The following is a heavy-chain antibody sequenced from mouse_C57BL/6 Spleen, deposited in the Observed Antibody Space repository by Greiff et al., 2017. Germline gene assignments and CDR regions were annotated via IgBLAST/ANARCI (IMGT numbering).Heavy chain of an antibody. CDR2: IYIGNGYN. CDR1: GYTFTSYG. Sequence: VPLKQSGAELARPGYSVTMSCKTSGYTFTSYGINWVKQRPGQGLEWIGYIYIGNGYNEYNKKFKGKATLTSDTSSSTAYMQLSSLTSEDSAIYFCARRYDYAMDYGGKGTSVTVSS. V-gene: IGHV1-58*01. D-gene: IGHD2-14*01. J-gene: IGHJ4*01. CDR3: ARRYDYAMDY.